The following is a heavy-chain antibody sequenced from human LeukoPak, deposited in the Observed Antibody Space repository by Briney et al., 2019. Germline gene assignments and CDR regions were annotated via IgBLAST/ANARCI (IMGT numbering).Heavy chain of an antibody. V-gene: IGHV3-23*01. D-gene: IGHD3-10*01. CDR3: AKDGVSLRGVMWRKAFDP. J-gene: IGHJ5*02. CDR1: GFSFTYST. CDR2: INGSGDGT. Sequence: GGSLRLSCAASGFSFTYSTMNWVRLAPGKGLEWVSAINGSGDGTYYADSVKGRFTISRDSSKNTLFLQMTSLRAEDTAVYYCAKDGVSLRGVMWRKAFDPWGQGTLVTVSS.